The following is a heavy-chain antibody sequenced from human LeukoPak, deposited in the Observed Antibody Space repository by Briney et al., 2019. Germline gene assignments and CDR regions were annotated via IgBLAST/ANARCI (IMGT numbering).Heavy chain of an antibody. Sequence: SETLSLTCTVSGGSLSSRSHYWGCIRQFPGKGLQWIASVYFTGSTYYNPSLTSRATVSVDTSKNQFSLKLSSVTAADTAVYYCARAESGPTAFFGYWGQGTLVTVSS. CDR1: GGSLSSRSHY. CDR2: VYFTGST. CDR3: ARAESGPTAFFGY. V-gene: IGHV4-39*01. D-gene: IGHD3-3*01. J-gene: IGHJ4*02.